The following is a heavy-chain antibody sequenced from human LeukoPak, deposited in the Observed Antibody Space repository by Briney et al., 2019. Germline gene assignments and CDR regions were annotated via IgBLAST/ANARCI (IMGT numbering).Heavy chain of an antibody. D-gene: IGHD2-2*01. CDR2: MNPNRGGT. V-gene: IGHV1-2*02. CDR3: ARDPQLQLLGWFDP. Sequence: AAVKVSCKASGYIFTDYYIHWVRQPPGQGLDGMVWMNPNRGGTNYGQKFEGRVTMPRDTSISTASMELTRLRSDDRAVYYCARDPQLQLLGWFDPWGQGNLVNVSS. CDR1: GYIFTDYY. J-gene: IGHJ5*02.